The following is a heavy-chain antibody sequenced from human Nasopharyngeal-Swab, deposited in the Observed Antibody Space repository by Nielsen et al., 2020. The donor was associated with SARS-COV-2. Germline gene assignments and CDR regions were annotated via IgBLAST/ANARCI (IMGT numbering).Heavy chain of an antibody. V-gene: IGHV3-33*01. CDR1: GFTFSSYG. D-gene: IGHD6-19*01. CDR2: IWYDGSNK. CDR3: ARDGVRPGYSSGWKYYYYGMDV. Sequence: GGSLRLSCAASGFTFSSYGMHWVRQAPGKGLEWVAVIWYDGSNKNYADSVKGRFTISRDNSKNPLYLQMNSLRAEDTAVYCCARDGVRPGYSSGWKYYYYGMDVWGQGTTVTVSS. J-gene: IGHJ6*02.